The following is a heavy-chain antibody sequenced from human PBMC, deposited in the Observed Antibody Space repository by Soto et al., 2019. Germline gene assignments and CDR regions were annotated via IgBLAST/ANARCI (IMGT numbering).Heavy chain of an antibody. V-gene: IGHV4-31*03. CDR1: GGSISSGGYY. CDR3: CGSGSYYFDY. J-gene: IGHJ4*02. D-gene: IGHD3-10*01. CDR2: IYYSGST. Sequence: SETLSLTCTVSGGSISSGGYYWSWIRQHPGKGLEWIGYIYYSGSTYYNPSLKSRVTISVDTSKNQFSLKLSSVTAADTAVYYCCGSGSYYFDYWGQGTLVTASS.